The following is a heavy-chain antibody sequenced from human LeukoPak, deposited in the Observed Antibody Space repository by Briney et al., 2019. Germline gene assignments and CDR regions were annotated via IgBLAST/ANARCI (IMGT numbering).Heavy chain of an antibody. V-gene: IGHV3-21*01. D-gene: IGHD6-13*01. Sequence: GGSLRLSCAASGFTFSSYSMNWVRQAPGRGLEWVSSISSSSSYIYYADSVKGRFTISRDNAKTSLYLQMNSLRAEDTAVYYCAREGRQQLVGYYFDYWGQGTLVTVSS. CDR2: ISSSSSYI. J-gene: IGHJ4*02. CDR1: GFTFSSYS. CDR3: AREGRQQLVGYYFDY.